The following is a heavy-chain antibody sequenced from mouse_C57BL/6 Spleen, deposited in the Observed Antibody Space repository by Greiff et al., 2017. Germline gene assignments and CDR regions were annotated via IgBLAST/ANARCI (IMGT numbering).Heavy chain of an antibody. J-gene: IGHJ2*01. CDR1: GYTFTSYW. Sequence: QVQLQQPGAELVMPGASVKLSCKASGYTFTSYWMHWVKQRPGQGLEWIGEIDPSDSYTNYNQKFKGKSTLTVDKSSSTAYMQLSSLTSEYSAVYYCARLRDYDEGFEDYWCQGTTLTVSS. CDR2: IDPSDSYT. D-gene: IGHD2-4*01. CDR3: ARLRDYDEGFEDY. V-gene: IGHV1-69*01.